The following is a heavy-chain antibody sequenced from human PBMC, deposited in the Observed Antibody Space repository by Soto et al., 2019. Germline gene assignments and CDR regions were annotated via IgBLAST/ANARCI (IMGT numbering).Heavy chain of an antibody. D-gene: IGHD3-16*02. CDR2: IFSNDEK. J-gene: IGHJ4*02. CDR1: GFSLSNARMC. V-gene: IGHV2-26*01. CDR3: ARIAGDYFWGSYRSLYYFDY. Sequence: QVTLKESGPVLVKPTATITLTCTVSGFSLSNARMCVSWIRQPPGKALERIAHIFSNDEKSYSTSLKSSLTISTDTSKSQVVLILTIMDPVDTATFFCARIAGDYFWGSYRSLYYFDYWGQGTLVIVSS.